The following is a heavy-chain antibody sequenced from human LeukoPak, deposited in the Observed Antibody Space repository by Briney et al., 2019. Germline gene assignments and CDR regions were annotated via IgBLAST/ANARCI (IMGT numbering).Heavy chain of an antibody. J-gene: IGHJ4*02. CDR2: ISGDSSGT. CDR1: GFTFSNHA. V-gene: IGHV3-23*01. CDR3: AKDVQHPGIV. Sequence: GGSLRLSCAASGFTFSNHAMTWVRQAPGQGLEWVSVISGDSSGTYYADSVKGRFTISRDNLRSTVFLQMNSLRVDDTAIYYCAKDVQHPGIVWGQGTLVTVSS. D-gene: IGHD2-15*01.